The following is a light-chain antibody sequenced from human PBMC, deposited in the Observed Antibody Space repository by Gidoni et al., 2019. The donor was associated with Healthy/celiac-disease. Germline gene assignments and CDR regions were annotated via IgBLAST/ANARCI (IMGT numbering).Light chain of an antibody. Sequence: DIQLIKSPSTRSASVGARVTIPCRASQSISSWLAWYQQKPGKAPKLLIYKASSLESGVPSRFSGSRSGTEFTLNISSLQPDDFATYYCQQYNSYSWTFGQGTKVEIK. CDR1: QSISSW. CDR2: KAS. V-gene: IGKV1-5*03. J-gene: IGKJ1*01. CDR3: QQYNSYSWT.